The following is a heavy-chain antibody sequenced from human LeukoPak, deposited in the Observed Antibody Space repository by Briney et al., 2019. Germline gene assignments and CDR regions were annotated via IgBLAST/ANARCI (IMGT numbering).Heavy chain of an antibody. J-gene: IGHJ4*02. D-gene: IGHD5-12*01. CDR3: AREHLATDYDY. V-gene: IGHV3-23*01. CDR1: GFTFSSYA. Sequence: GGSLRLSCAASGFTFSSYAMNWVRQAPGKGLEWVSTISGSGGSKHYADSVEGRFTISRDNSKNTVYLQMNSLRAEDTAVYYCAREHLATDYDYWGQGTLVTVSS. CDR2: ISGSGGSK.